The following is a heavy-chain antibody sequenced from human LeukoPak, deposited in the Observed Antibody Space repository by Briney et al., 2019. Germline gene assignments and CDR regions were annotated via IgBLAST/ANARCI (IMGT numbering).Heavy chain of an antibody. CDR1: GGTFSSYA. V-gene: IGHV1-69*05. CDR3: ARDREGWFDP. Sequence: SVKVSCRASGGTFSSYAISWVRQAPGQGLEWMGRIIPIFGTANYAQKFQGRVTITTDESTSTAYMELSSLRSEYTAVYDFARDREGWFDPWGQGTLVTVSS. CDR2: IIPIFGTA. J-gene: IGHJ5*02.